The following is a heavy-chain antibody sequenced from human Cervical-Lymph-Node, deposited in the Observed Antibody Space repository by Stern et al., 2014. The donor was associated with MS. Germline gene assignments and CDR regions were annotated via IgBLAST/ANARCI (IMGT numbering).Heavy chain of an antibody. V-gene: IGHV1-69*01. CDR2: IIPILGTT. Sequence: QVQLVQSGAEVKKPGSSVKVSCQASGGTFSSYAIRWVRQAPGQGLEWMGGIIPILGTTNYAQKFQGRVTITADESTSTAYMELSSLRSEDTAVYYCARDRGYSYAFDYWGQGTLVTVSS. CDR1: GGTFSSYA. D-gene: IGHD5-18*01. J-gene: IGHJ4*02. CDR3: ARDRGYSYAFDY.